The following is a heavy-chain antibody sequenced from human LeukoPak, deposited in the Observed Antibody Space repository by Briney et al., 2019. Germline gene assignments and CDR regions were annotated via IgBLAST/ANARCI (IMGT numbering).Heavy chain of an antibody. V-gene: IGHV3-30*02. CDR1: GFTFSSYG. CDR3: AKDYPKTSYYGSGTYYRPNWFDP. CDR2: NRYDGSNK. Sequence: PGGSLRLSCAASGFTFSSYGMHWVRQAPGKGLEWVAFNRYDGSNKYYADSVKGRFTISRDNSKNTLYLQMNSLRAEDTAVYYCAKDYPKTSYYGSGTYYRPNWFDPWGQGTLVTVSS. J-gene: IGHJ5*02. D-gene: IGHD3-10*01.